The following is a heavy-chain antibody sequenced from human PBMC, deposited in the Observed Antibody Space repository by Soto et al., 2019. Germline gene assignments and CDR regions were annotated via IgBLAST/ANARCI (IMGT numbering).Heavy chain of an antibody. D-gene: IGHD3-10*01. CDR3: ARQGFGPLHGLVDV. J-gene: IGHJ6*02. Sequence: SETLSLTCTVSGGSISSYYWSWIRQPPGKGMEWIGYVHHSWGSTYNPSLQSRVAISLDTSKSQFSLKLTSVTATDTAVYYCARQGFGPLHGLVDVWGQGTTVTVSS. CDR2: VHHSWGS. V-gene: IGHV4-59*08. CDR1: GGSISSYY.